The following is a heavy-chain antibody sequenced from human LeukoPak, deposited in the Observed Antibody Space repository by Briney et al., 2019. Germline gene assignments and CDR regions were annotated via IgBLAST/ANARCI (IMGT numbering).Heavy chain of an antibody. J-gene: IGHJ5*02. CDR2: MNPNSGNT. CDR1: GYTFTSYD. V-gene: IGHV1-8*01. D-gene: IGHD3-3*01. Sequence: GASVKVSCKASGYTFTSYDINWVRQATGQGLEWMGWMNPNSGNTGYAQKFQGRVTMTRNTSISTAYMELSSLRSEDTAVYYCARGSNDFWSGYYIIEGTLNWFDPWGQGTLVTVSS. CDR3: ARGSNDFWSGYYIIEGTLNWFDP.